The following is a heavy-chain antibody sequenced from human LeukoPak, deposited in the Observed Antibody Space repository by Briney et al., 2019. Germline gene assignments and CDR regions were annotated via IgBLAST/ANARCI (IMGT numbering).Heavy chain of an antibody. CDR2: MNPHSGNT. J-gene: IGHJ4*02. Sequence: ASVTVSCKASGYTFTSYDINWVRQATGQGPEWMGWMNPHSGNTGYAERFQGRVTMTRDTSINTAYMELSSLRSDDTAVYYCARGTPYCSSASCYNYWGQGTLLTVSS. V-gene: IGHV1-8*01. CDR3: ARGTPYCSSASCYNY. CDR1: GYTFTSYD. D-gene: IGHD2-2*02.